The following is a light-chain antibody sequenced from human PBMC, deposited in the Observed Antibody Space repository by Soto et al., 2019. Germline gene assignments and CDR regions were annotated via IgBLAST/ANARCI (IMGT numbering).Light chain of an antibody. CDR1: QSIASN. J-gene: IGKJ2*01. V-gene: IGKV3-15*01. Sequence: EIVMTQSPATLPVSPCESANLSYRASQSIASNLAWYQQKPGQAPRLLIHSASARATGIPPRFSGSGSGTEFTLTISSLQSEDFAGYYCQQHNHWPSFGQGTNLEIK. CDR2: SAS. CDR3: QQHNHWPS.